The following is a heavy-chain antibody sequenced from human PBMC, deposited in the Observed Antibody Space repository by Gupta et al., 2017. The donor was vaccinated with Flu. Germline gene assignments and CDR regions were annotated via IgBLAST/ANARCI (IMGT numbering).Heavy chain of an antibody. Sequence: WVRQAPGKGLEWVSSISSSSSYIYYADSVKGRFTISRDNAKNSLYLQMNSLRAEDTAVYYCARVWSNYRIDYWGQGTLVTVSS. J-gene: IGHJ4*02. CDR2: ISSSSSYI. CDR3: ARVWSNYRIDY. D-gene: IGHD4-4*01. V-gene: IGHV3-21*01.